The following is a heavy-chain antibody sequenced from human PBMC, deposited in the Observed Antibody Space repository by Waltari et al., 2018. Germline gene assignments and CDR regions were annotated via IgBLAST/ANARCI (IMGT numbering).Heavy chain of an antibody. CDR3: VNHYETRGYGAFDI. Sequence: QVQLQESGPGLVKPSEILSLTCAVSGGSISSSYWWSWVRQPPGKGLGWIGEVYHSGPNNYNPSLKSRVTISVDKSKNQFSLKLSSVTAADTAVYFCVNHYETRGYGAFDIWGQGTMVTVSS. D-gene: IGHD3-22*01. CDR2: VYHSGPN. V-gene: IGHV4-4*02. J-gene: IGHJ3*02. CDR1: GGSISSSYW.